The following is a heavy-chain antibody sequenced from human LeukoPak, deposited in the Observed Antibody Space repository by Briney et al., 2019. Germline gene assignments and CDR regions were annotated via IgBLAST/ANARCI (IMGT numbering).Heavy chain of an antibody. D-gene: IGHD2-2*01. CDR3: ARVPLDCSSTSCRPILGDYGMDV. Sequence: PSETLSLTCTVSGGSISSSSYYWGWIRQPPGKGLEWIGSIYYSGSTYYNPSLKSRVTISVDTSKNQFSLKLSSVTAADTAVYYCARVPLDCSSTSCRPILGDYGMDVWGQGTTVTVSS. J-gene: IGHJ6*02. CDR1: GGSISSSSYY. V-gene: IGHV4-39*07. CDR2: IYYSGST.